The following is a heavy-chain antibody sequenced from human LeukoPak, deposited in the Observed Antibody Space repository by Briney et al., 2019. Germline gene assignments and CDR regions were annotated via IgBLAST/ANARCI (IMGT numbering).Heavy chain of an antibody. CDR3: ARPSGVYAFFNY. CDR2: INHSGST. CDR1: GGSFSGYY. V-gene: IGHV4-34*01. J-gene: IGHJ4*02. Sequence: SETLSLTCAVYGGSFSGYYWSWIRQPPRKGLEWVGEINHSGSTNYNPSLKSRVTISVDTSKNQFSLKLSSVTAADTAVYYCARPSGVYAFFNYWGQGTLVTVSS. D-gene: IGHD2-8*01.